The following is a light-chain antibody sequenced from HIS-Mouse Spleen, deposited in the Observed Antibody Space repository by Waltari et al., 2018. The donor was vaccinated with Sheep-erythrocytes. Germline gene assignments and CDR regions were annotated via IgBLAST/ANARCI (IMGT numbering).Light chain of an antibody. V-gene: IGLV2-23*01. J-gene: IGLJ3*02. Sequence: QSALTQPASVSGSPGQSTPIPCTGTSSDVGSYNLVSWYQQHPGKAPKLMIYEGSKRPSGVSNRFSGSKSGNTASLTISGLQAEDEADYYCCSYAGSYNWVFGGGTKLTVL. CDR1: SSDVGSYNL. CDR2: EGS. CDR3: CSYAGSYNWV.